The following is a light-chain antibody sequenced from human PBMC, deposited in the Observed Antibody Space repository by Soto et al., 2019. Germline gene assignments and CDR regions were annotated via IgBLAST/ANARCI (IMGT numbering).Light chain of an antibody. V-gene: IGLV2-14*01. J-gene: IGLJ3*02. CDR1: SSDVGGYYY. CDR3: CSYAGRINWV. Sequence: QSVLTQPASVSGSPGQSITISCTGTSSDVGGYYYVSWYQHHPGKAPKLMIYQVSNRPSGVSNRFSGSKSGNTASLTISGLQGSDEADYYCCSYAGRINWVFGGGTKLTVL. CDR2: QVS.